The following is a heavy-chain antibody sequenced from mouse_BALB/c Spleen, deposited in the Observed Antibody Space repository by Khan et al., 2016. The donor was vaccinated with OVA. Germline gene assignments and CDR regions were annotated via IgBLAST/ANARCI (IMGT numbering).Heavy chain of an antibody. J-gene: IGHJ2*01. CDR2: IKTNTGDP. D-gene: IGHD2-12*01. Sequence: QIQLVQSGPELKKPGETVKFSCKTSGYTFTNYGMNWVKQTPGKGLKWMGWIKTNTGDPTYAEEFKGRFAFSLETSASTAYLQINNLKNEDAATYFCARESLLLYFDYWGQGTTLTVSA. CDR3: ARESLLLYFDY. V-gene: IGHV9-3*02. CDR1: GYTFTNYG.